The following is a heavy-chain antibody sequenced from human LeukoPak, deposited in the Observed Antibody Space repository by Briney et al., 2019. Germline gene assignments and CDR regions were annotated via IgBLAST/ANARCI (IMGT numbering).Heavy chain of an antibody. J-gene: IGHJ4*02. CDR2: IRYDGSNK. CDR3: AKDRGGIAAAGSYLDY. CDR1: GFTFSSYG. V-gene: IGHV3-30*02. D-gene: IGHD6-13*01. Sequence: AGGSLRLSCAASGFTFSSYGMHWVRQAPGKGLEWVAFIRYDGSNKYYADSVKGRFTISRDNSKNTLYLQMNSLRAEDTAVYYCAKDRGGIAAAGSYLDYWGQGTLVTVSS.